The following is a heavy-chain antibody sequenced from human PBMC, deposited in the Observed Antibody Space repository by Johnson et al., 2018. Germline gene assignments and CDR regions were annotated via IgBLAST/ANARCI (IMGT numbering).Heavy chain of an antibody. D-gene: IGHD3-22*01. CDR3: ATEMTDYYDSSGYSH. CDR2: ISSSSSDI. V-gene: IGHV3-21*01. CDR1: GFTFSSYS. Sequence: VQLVESGGGLVKPGGSLRLSCAASGFTFSSYSMNWVRQAPGKGLEWVSSISSSSSDIYYADAVKGRFTISRDNAKNSLYLQMNSLRAEDTAVYYCATEMTDYYDSSGYSHWGQGTLVTVSS. J-gene: IGHJ1*01.